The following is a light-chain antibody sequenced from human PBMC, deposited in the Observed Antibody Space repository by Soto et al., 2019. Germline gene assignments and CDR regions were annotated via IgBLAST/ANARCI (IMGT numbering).Light chain of an antibody. CDR3: QQTYRAPLT. J-gene: IGKJ4*01. V-gene: IGKV1-39*01. Sequence: DIQMTQSPSSLSASAGDRVTITCRASQIINNYLNWYQQKPGKAPKLLISAASSLQSGVPPRFSASTSGTDFTLIIRSLQPEDVATYYCQQTYRAPLTFGGGTKVDIK. CDR2: AAS. CDR1: QIINNY.